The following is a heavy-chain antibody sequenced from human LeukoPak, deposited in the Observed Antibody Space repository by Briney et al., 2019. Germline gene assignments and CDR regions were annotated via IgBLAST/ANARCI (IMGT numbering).Heavy chain of an antibody. CDR1: GYTFTSYD. CDR2: MNPNSGNT. V-gene: IGHV1-8*01. J-gene: IGHJ5*02. Sequence: GASVKVSCKASGYTFTSYDINWVRQATGQGLEWMGWMNPNSGNTGYAQKFQGRVTMTRNTSISTAYTELSSLRSEDTAVYYCARKMVRGVVRFDPWGQGTLVTVSS. CDR3: ARKMVRGVVRFDP. D-gene: IGHD3-10*01.